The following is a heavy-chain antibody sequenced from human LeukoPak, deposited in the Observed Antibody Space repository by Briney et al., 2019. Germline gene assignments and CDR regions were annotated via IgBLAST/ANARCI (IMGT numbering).Heavy chain of an antibody. CDR3: ARDLSGVTGYTYGRGIDY. J-gene: IGHJ4*02. V-gene: IGHV3-7*01. D-gene: IGHD5-18*01. CDR2: IMHDGSEK. Sequence: GGSLRLSCAASGFTFSSFWMSWVRQAPGKGLEWVANIMHDGSEKYYVDSVKGRFTISRDNAKKSLYLQMNSLRAEDTAVYYCARDLSGVTGYTYGRGIDYWGQGTLVTVSS. CDR1: GFTFSSFW.